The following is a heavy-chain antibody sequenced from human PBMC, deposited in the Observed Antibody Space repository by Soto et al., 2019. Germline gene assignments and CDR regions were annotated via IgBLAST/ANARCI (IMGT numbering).Heavy chain of an antibody. V-gene: IGHV4-34*01. D-gene: IGHD3-16*02. CDR1: GGSFSGYY. CDR2: INHSGST. Sequence: PSETLSLTCAVYGGSFSGYYWGWIRQPPGKGLEWIGEINHSGSTNYNPSLKSRVTISVDTSKNQFSLKLSSVTAADTAVYYCARGHYDYVWGGYRYEYYFDYWGQGTLVTVSS. CDR3: ARGHYDYVWGGYRYEYYFDY. J-gene: IGHJ4*02.